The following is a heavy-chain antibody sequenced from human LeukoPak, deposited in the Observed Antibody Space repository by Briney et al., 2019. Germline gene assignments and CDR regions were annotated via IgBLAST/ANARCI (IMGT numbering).Heavy chain of an antibody. Sequence: ASVTVSCKASGYIFTSYVIHWVRQAPGQRLEWMGWINAGNGNTKYSQKFQGRVTMTTDTSTSTAYMELRSLRSDDTAVYYCARAGRNYDFWNGLGDAFDIWGQGTMVTVSS. J-gene: IGHJ3*02. D-gene: IGHD3-3*01. CDR1: GYIFTSYV. CDR2: INAGNGNT. CDR3: ARAGRNYDFWNGLGDAFDI. V-gene: IGHV1-3*01.